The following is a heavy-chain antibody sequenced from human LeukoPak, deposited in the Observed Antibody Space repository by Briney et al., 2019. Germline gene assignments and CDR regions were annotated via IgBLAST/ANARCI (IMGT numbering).Heavy chain of an antibody. J-gene: IGHJ3*02. CDR2: IYASGTT. CDR3: ARGAGRYFDWLLFGDAFDI. V-gene: IGHV4-4*07. CDR1: GGSIRNYY. Sequence: SETLSLTCTVSGGSIRNYYWNWIRQPAGKGLEWIGRIYASGTTNYNPSLKSRVTMSVDTSKNQFSLKLSSVTAADTAVYYCARGAGRYFDWLLFGDAFDIWGQGTMVTVSS. D-gene: IGHD3-9*01.